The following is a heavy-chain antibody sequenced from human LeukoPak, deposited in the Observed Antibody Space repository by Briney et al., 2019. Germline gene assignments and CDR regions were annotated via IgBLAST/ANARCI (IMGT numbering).Heavy chain of an antibody. D-gene: IGHD3-3*01. CDR2: IIPKFETT. J-gene: IGHJ4*02. Sequence: ASVTVSCKTSVGNLNKYAISWLRQAPGQGLEGVGGIIPKFETTNYAQKLQGRVTVTTDESTSTVYMDLTSLRSEDTAVYYCAASTIFSVVTYFDYWGQGTLVTVSS. CDR3: AASTIFSVVTYFDY. V-gene: IGHV1-69*05. CDR1: VGNLNKYA.